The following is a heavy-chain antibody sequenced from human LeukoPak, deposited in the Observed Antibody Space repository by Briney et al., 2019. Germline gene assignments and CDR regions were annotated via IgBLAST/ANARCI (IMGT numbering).Heavy chain of an antibody. Sequence: KPGGSLRLSCAASGITFSSYNMNWVRQAPGKGLEWVSSIGGSSSSIYKADAVKGRFTISRDNAKNSLFLQMNSLRAEDTAVYYCAREAGSDHGEAFDIWGQGTMVTVSS. CDR2: IGGSSSSI. D-gene: IGHD6-13*01. CDR1: GITFSSYN. V-gene: IGHV3-21*06. J-gene: IGHJ3*02. CDR3: AREAGSDHGEAFDI.